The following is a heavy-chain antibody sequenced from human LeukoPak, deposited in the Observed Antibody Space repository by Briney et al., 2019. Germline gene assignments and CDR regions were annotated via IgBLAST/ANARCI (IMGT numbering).Heavy chain of an antibody. CDR3: AKDPGIVGATTGVD. CDR1: GFTFSSYA. D-gene: IGHD1-26*01. Sequence: GSLRLSCAASGFTFSSYAMSWVRQAPGKGLEWVSAISGSGGSTYYADSVKGRFTISRDNSKNTLYLQMNSLRAEDTAVYYCAKDPGIVGATTGVDWGQGTLVTVSS. V-gene: IGHV3-23*01. J-gene: IGHJ4*02. CDR2: ISGSGGST.